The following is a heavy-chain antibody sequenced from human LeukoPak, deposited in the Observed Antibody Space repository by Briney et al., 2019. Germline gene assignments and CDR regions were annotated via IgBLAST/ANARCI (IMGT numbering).Heavy chain of an antibody. Sequence: SSETLSLTCTVSGYSISSGYYWGWIRQPPGKGLEWIGSIYHSGSTYYNPSLKSRVTISVDTSKNQFSLKLSSVTAADTAVYYCARAFHDGVAGGYYFDYWGQGTLVTVSS. CDR3: ARAFHDGVAGGYYFDY. CDR2: IYHSGST. D-gene: IGHD6-19*01. V-gene: IGHV4-38-2*02. CDR1: GYSISSGYY. J-gene: IGHJ4*02.